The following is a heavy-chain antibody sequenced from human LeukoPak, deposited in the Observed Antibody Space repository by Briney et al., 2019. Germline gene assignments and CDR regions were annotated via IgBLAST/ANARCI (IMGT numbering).Heavy chain of an antibody. CDR1: GFTFSSYG. CDR2: IRYDGSNK. CDR3: AKGSSSSSFLSEYYYYYMDV. Sequence: GGSLRLSCAASGFTFSSYGMHWVRQAPGKGLEWVAFIRYDGSNKYYADSVKGRFTISRDNSKNTLYLQMNSLRAEDTAVYYCAKGSSSSSFLSEYYYYYMDVWGKGTTVTVSS. V-gene: IGHV3-30*02. D-gene: IGHD6-6*01. J-gene: IGHJ6*03.